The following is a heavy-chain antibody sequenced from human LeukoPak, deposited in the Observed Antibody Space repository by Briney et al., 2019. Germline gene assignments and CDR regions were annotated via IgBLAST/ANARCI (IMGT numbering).Heavy chain of an antibody. D-gene: IGHD3-10*01. CDR2: IFRTGNS. CDR3: ARELWFVNAPGSWLDP. CDR1: GDSISSGDYS. V-gene: IGHV4-30-2*01. J-gene: IGHJ5*02. Sequence: SETLSLTCTVSGDSISSGDYSWGWIRQPSGKGLEWIGYIFRTGNSYCNPSLRSRITISVDRSRNQFSLRLTSVTAADTAVYYCARELWFVNAPGSWLDPWGPGTLVAVSS.